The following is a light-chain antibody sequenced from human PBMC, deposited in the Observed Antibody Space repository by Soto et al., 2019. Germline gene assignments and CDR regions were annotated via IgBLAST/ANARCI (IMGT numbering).Light chain of an antibody. CDR1: SSNIGSNT. V-gene: IGLV1-44*01. Sequence: QSVLTQPPSASGTPGQRVTISCSGSSSNIGSNTVNWYQQLPGTAPKLLIYSNNQRPSGVPDRFSGSKSGTSASLAISGLQSEDEADYYCAAWDDSLNGPVVVGGGSKVTVL. CDR3: AAWDDSLNGPVV. J-gene: IGLJ2*01. CDR2: SNN.